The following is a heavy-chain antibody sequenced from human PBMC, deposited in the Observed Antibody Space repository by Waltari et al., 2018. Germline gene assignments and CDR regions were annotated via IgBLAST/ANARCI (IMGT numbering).Heavy chain of an antibody. V-gene: IGHV3-30-3*01. J-gene: IGHJ4*02. CDR1: GFTFSSYA. CDR3: ARGGDDGRGYYPRDY. D-gene: IGHD3-22*01. Sequence: QVQLVESGGGVVQPGRSLRLSCAASGFTFSSYAMHWVRQAPGKGLGGVAVISDIGSNKYYADAVKGRFTIARDNSKNTLYPQMNSLRAEDTAVYFCARGGDDGRGYYPRDYWGQGTLVTVSS. CDR2: ISDIGSNK.